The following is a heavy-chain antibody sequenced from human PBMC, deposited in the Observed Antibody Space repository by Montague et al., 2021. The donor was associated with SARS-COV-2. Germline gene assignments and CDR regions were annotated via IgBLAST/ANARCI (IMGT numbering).Heavy chain of an antibody. Sequence: SLRLSCAASGFSVSSNYMSWVRQAPGKGLEWVSLIYSGGGTSSADSVQGRFTTSRDNSKNTLFLLMNSLRAEDTAVYYCARDLDGAFDIWGQGTRVTVSS. V-gene: IGHV3-66*02. J-gene: IGHJ3*02. CDR3: ARDLDGAFDI. CDR2: IYSGGGT. CDR1: GFSVSSNY.